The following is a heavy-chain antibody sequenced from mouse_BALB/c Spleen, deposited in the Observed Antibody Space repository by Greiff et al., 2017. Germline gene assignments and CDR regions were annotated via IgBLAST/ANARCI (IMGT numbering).Heavy chain of an antibody. V-gene: IGHV5-17*02. Sequence: EVQVVESGGGLVQPGGSRKLSCAASGFTFSSFGMHWVRQAPEKGLEWVAYISSGSSTIYYADTVKGRFTISRDNPKNTLFLQMTSLRSEDTAMYYCASSHYWGQGTTLTVSS. J-gene: IGHJ2*01. CDR3: ASSHY. CDR2: ISSGSSTI. CDR1: GFTFSSFG.